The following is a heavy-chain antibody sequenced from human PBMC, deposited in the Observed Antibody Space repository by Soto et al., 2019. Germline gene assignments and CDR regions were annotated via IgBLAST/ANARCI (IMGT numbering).Heavy chain of an antibody. J-gene: IGHJ4*02. V-gene: IGHV3-23*01. CDR2: VSGSGGGT. Sequence: GGSLRLSCAASGFTFNTYGMTWVRQAPGKGLEWVSTVSGSGGGTYYADSVKGRFTISRVNSKNTMYLQMSNLRAEDTAVYFCARIGPYCGGDCYPDFDFWGLGTPVTVS. CDR3: ARIGPYCGGDCYPDFDF. CDR1: GFTFNTYG. D-gene: IGHD2-21*02.